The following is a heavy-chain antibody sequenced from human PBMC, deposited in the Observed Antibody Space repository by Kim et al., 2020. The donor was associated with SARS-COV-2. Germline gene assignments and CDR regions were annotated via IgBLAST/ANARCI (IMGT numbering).Heavy chain of an antibody. J-gene: IGHJ6*02. D-gene: IGHD2-8*01. CDR3: ARDREEFVLMVYATYYYGMDV. CDR2: ISRSSSYI. CDR1: GFTFSSYN. V-gene: IGHV3-21*01. Sequence: GGSLRLSCAASGFTFSSYNMNWVRQAPGKGLEWVSSISRSSSYIYYADSVKGRFTISRDNAKNSLYLQMNSLRAEDTAVYYCARDREEFVLMVYATYYYGMDVGGQGTTVTVSS.